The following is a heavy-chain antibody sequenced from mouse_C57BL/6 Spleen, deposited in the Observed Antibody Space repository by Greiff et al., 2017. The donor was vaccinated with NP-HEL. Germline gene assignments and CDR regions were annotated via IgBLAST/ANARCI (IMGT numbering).Heavy chain of an antibody. CDR2: ISNGGGST. CDR3: ARLSGKGNYLDY. J-gene: IGHJ2*01. CDR1: GFTFSDYY. Sequence: EVHLVESGGGLVQPGGSLKLSCAASGFTFSDYYMYWVRQTPEKRLEWVAYISNGGGSTYYPDTVKGRFTISRDNAKNTLYLQMSRLKSEDTAMYYCARLSGKGNYLDYWGQGTTLTVSS. V-gene: IGHV5-12*01. D-gene: IGHD4-1*01.